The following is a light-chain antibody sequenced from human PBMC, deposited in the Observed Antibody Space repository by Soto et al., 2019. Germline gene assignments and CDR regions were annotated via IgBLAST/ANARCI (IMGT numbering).Light chain of an antibody. V-gene: IGKV3-20*01. CDR1: QSVSSNY. Sequence: EIVLAQSPGNLSLSPGERATLSCRVSQSVSSNYLAWYQQKHGHAPRLLIFGASSRATGIPDRFSGSGSGKDFTITISRVEPEDFAVYYCQHYGSTQFTFGQGTRQEIK. CDR2: GAS. CDR3: QHYGSTQFT. J-gene: IGKJ5*01.